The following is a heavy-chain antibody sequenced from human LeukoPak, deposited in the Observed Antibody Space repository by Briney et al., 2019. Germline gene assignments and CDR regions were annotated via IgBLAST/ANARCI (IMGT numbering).Heavy chain of an antibody. V-gene: IGHV4-34*01. CDR1: GGSFSGYY. D-gene: IGHD3-3*01. J-gene: IGHJ4*02. Sequence: PSETLSLTCAVYGGSFSGYYWSWIRQSPGKGLEWIGEINHSGSTNYNPSLKSRVTISVDTSKNQFSLKLSSVTAADTAVYYCARGSTIFGFWGQGTLVTVSS. CDR2: INHSGST. CDR3: ARGSTIFGF.